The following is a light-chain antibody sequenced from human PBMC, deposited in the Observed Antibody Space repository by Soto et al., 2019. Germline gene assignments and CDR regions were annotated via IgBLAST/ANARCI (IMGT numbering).Light chain of an antibody. CDR3: QQLNSYPLT. CDR1: QDISNY. V-gene: IGKV1-9*01. Sequence: DIQMTQSPSSLSASVGDRVTITCQASQDISNYLNWYQQKLGKAPKLLIYAASTLQSGVPSRFSGSGSGTEFTLTISSLQPEDFATYYCQQLNSYPLTFGGGTKVDI. J-gene: IGKJ4*01. CDR2: AAS.